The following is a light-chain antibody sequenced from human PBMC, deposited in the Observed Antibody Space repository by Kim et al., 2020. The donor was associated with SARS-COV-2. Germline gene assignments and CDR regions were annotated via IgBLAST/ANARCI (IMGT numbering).Light chain of an antibody. J-gene: IGKJ1*01. Sequence: PGERATLSCRASQSVTSDYLAWYQHTPGQAPRLLIYGASNRATGIPDRFSGSGSGTDFTLTISRLEPEDFAVYSCHQYDSSPPWTFGQGTKVDIK. V-gene: IGKV3-20*01. CDR2: GAS. CDR3: HQYDSSPPWT. CDR1: QSVTSDY.